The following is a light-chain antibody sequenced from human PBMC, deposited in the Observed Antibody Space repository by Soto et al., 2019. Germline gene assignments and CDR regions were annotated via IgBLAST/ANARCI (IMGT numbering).Light chain of an antibody. V-gene: IGLV2-11*01. CDR2: DVS. CDR3: CSYAGSYTYV. Sequence: QSALTQPRSVSGSPGQSVTIPCTGTSSDVGGYNYVSWYQQHPGKAPKLMIYDVSKRPSGVPDRFSGSKSGNTASLTISGLKAEDEADYYCCSYAGSYTYVFGTGTKLTVL. J-gene: IGLJ1*01. CDR1: SSDVGGYNY.